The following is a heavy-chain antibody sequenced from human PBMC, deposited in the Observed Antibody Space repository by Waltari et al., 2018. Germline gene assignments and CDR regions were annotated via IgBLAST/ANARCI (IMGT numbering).Heavy chain of an antibody. CDR1: GFDFSVSA. Sequence: EVRLAESGGGLVKPGGALRLSCTASGFDFSVSARNWVRQAPGTGLEWVSSIGGTHSNIFYADSVKGRFTVSRDNAKNSLYLQMDNLRAEDSGLYFCTRDLYGSGGDWFDPWGQGTLVTVSS. CDR3: TRDLYGSGGDWFDP. CDR2: IGGTHSNI. D-gene: IGHD3-10*01. J-gene: IGHJ5*02. V-gene: IGHV3-21*03.